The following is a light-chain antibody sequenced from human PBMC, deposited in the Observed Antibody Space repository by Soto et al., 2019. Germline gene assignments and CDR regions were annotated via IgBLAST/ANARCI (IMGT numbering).Light chain of an antibody. CDR1: QSVSSSY. V-gene: IGKV3-20*01. J-gene: IGKJ1*01. CDR2: GAS. CDR3: QQYGSSPQT. Sequence: EIVLTQSPGTLSLSPGERAILSCRATQSVSSSYLAWYQQKPGQAPRLLIYGASSRATAIPDRFSGSGSGTDFTLTISRLEPEDFAVYYCQQYGSSPQTFGQGTKVEIK.